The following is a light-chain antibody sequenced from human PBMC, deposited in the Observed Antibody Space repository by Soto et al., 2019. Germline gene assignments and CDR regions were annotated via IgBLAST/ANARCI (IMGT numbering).Light chain of an antibody. V-gene: IGLV2-23*02. J-gene: IGLJ1*01. Sequence: QSVLTQPASVSGTPGQSITISCTGSNSDVGLYDFVSWYQHHPGRAPKLIVSEVSHRPSGISNRFSGSKSGNTASLTISGLQSEDEADYYCCSYAGSVDHYVFATGTKVTVL. CDR3: CSYAGSVDHYV. CDR1: NSDVGLYDF. CDR2: EVS.